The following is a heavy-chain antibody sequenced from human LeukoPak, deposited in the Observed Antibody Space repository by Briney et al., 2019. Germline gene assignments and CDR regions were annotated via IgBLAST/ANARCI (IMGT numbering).Heavy chain of an antibody. D-gene: IGHD3-10*01. J-gene: IGHJ5*02. CDR3: ARTLSGSGTTNWFDP. Sequence: SETLSLTCAVSGGSISSGGYSWSWIRQPPGKGLEWIGYIYYSGSTYYNPSLKSRVTISVDTSKNQFSLKLSSVTAADTAVYYCARTLSGSGTTNWFDPWGQGTLVTVSS. V-gene: IGHV4-30-4*07. CDR2: IYYSGST. CDR1: GGSISSGGYS.